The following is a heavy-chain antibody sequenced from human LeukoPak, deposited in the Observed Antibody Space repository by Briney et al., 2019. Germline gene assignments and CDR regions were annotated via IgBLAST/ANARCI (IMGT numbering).Heavy chain of an antibody. D-gene: IGHD1-26*01. CDR3: AIQEGGSWDYFDY. CDR2: IYHSGST. V-gene: IGHV4-38-2*01. Sequence: SETLSLTCAVSGYSISSGYYWGWIRQPPGKGLEWIGSIYHSGSTYYNPSLKSRVTISVDTSKNQFSLKLSSVTAADTAVYYCAIQEGGSWDYFDYWGRGTLVTVSS. CDR1: GYSISSGYY. J-gene: IGHJ4*02.